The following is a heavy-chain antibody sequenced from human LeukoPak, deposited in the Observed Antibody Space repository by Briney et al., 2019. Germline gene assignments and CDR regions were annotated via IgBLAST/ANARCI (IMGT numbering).Heavy chain of an antibody. CDR3: ASSEDTAMVTDY. D-gene: IGHD5-18*01. Sequence: PGGSLRLSCAVSGFTFSSYAMHWVRQAPGKGLEWVAVISYDGSNKYYADSVKGRFTISRDNSKNTLYLQMNSLRAEDTAVYYCASSEDTAMVTDYWGQGTLVTVSS. CDR2: ISYDGSNK. V-gene: IGHV3-30-3*01. CDR1: GFTFSSYA. J-gene: IGHJ4*02.